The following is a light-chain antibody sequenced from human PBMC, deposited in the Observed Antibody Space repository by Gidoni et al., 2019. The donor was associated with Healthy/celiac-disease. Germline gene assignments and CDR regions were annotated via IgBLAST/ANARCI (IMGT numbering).Light chain of an antibody. V-gene: IGKV3-11*01. J-gene: IGKJ2*01. CDR3: QQRSNSDT. CDR1: QSVSSY. CDR2: DAS. Sequence: DIVLTQSPATLSLSPGERATLSCRASQSVSSYLAWYQQKPGQAPRLLIYDASNRATGIPARFSGSGSGTDFTLTISSLEPEDFAVYYCQQRSNSDTFXQXTKLEIK.